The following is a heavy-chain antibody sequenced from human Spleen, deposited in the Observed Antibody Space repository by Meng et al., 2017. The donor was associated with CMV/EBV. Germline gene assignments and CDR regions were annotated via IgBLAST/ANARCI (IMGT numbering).Heavy chain of an antibody. CDR1: GGSFSGYY. CDR3: ARELGNYDFWSGYLYYYYYYGMDV. J-gene: IGHJ6*02. V-gene: IGHV4-34*01. CDR2: INHSGST. Sequence: SETLSLTCAVYGGSFSGYYWSWIRQPPGKGLEWIGEINHSGSTNYNPSLKSRVPISVDTSKNQFSLKLSSVTAADTAVYYCARELGNYDFWSGYLYYYYYYGMDVWGQGTTVTVSS. D-gene: IGHD3-3*01.